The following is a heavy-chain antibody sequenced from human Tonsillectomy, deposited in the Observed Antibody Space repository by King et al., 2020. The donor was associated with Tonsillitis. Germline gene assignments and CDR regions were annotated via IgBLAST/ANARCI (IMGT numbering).Heavy chain of an antibody. D-gene: IGHD3-22*01. CDR2: ISGYGGDT. V-gene: IGHV3-23*04. CDR3: TLPPGVSHSSGSPGFDY. CDR1: GFPFSSYA. J-gene: IGHJ4*02. Sequence: VQLVESGGGLVQPGGSLRLSCAASGFPFSSYAMSWVRQAPGKGLEWVSAISGYGGDTYYADSVKGRFTISRDNSKNTMYLQMNSLSVEDTAVYYCTLPPGVSHSSGSPGFDYWGQGTLVTVSS.